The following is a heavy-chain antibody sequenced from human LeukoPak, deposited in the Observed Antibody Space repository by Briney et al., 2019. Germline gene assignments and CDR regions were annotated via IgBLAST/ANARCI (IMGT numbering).Heavy chain of an antibody. D-gene: IGHD1-26*01. V-gene: IGHV1-69*13. CDR3: ARRVSGKALYYYYYYMDV. J-gene: IGHJ6*03. CDR1: GGTFSSYA. CDR2: IIPIFGTA. Sequence: GASVKVSCKASGGTFSSYAISWVRQAPGQGLEWMGGIIPIFGTANYAQKFQGRVTITADESTSKAYMELSSLRSEDTAVYYCARRVSGKALYYYYYYMDVWGKGTTVTVSS.